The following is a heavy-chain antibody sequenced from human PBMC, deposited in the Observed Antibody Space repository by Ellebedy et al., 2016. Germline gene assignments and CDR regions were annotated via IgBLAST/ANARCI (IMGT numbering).Heavy chain of an antibody. Sequence: ASVKVSCXASGYTFTGYYIHWVRQAPGQGLEWMGWINPNRGDTNYAQKFQGRVTMTRDTSISTAYMELRRLRFDDTAVYYCVRDDGAASGSYGRQDWGQGTLVTVSP. CDR2: INPNRGDT. V-gene: IGHV1-2*02. CDR3: VRDDGAASGSYGRQD. J-gene: IGHJ4*02. CDR1: GYTFTGYY. D-gene: IGHD1-26*01.